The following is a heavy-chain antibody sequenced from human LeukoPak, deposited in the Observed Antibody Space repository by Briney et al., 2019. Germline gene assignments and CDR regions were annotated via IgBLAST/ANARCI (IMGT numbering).Heavy chain of an antibody. D-gene: IGHD3-10*02. V-gene: IGHV3-7*01. CDR2: IKQDGSER. Sequence: PGGSLRLSCAASGFTFSSYGMHWVRQAPGKGLEWVANIKQDGSERYYVDSVKGRFTISRDNAKNSLYLQMNSLRAEDTAVYYGARGCSLDPWGQGTLVTVSS. CDR3: ARGCSLDP. J-gene: IGHJ5*02. CDR1: GFTFSSYG.